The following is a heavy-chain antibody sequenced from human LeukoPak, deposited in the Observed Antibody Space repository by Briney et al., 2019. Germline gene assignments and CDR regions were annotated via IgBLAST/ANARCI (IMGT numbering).Heavy chain of an antibody. Sequence: GGSLRLSCAASGFTFSSYAMSWVRQAPGKGLEWVSAISGSGGSTYYADSVKGRFTISRDNSKNTLYLQMNSLGAEDTAVYYCANSGSYYAGGYRGQGTLVTVSS. CDR3: ANSGSYYAGGY. J-gene: IGHJ4*02. CDR2: ISGSGGST. D-gene: IGHD1-26*01. V-gene: IGHV3-23*01. CDR1: GFTFSSYA.